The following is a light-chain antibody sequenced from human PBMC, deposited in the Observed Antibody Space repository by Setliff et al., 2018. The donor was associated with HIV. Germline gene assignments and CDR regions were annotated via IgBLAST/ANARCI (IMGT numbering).Light chain of an antibody. V-gene: IGLV2-14*01. CDR3: YSYTGRSTRYV. CDR1: SSDVGGYSY. J-gene: IGLJ1*01. Sequence: QSALAQPASVSGSPGQSITISCTGTSSDVGGYSYVSWYQQLPGKAPNLMIYEVSNRPSGASTRFSGSKSGNTASLTISGLQAEDEADYYCYSYTGRSTRYVFGTGTKVTVL. CDR2: EVS.